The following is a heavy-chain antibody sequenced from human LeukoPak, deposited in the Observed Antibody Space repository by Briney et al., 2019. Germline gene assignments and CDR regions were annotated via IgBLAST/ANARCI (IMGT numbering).Heavy chain of an antibody. Sequence: ASVKVSCKASGYTFTGYYTHWVRQAPGQGLEWMGWINPNSGGANYAQKFQGRVTMTRDTSISTAFMELSRLRSDDTAVYYCARDLGCTSTSCYAFDYWGQGTLVTVSS. D-gene: IGHD2-2*01. V-gene: IGHV1-2*02. CDR2: INPNSGGA. J-gene: IGHJ4*02. CDR1: GYTFTGYY. CDR3: ARDLGCTSTSCYAFDY.